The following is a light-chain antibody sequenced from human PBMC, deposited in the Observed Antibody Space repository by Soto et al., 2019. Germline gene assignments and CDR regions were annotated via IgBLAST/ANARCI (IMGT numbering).Light chain of an antibody. Sequence: DFVMTQSPLSLSVTPGEPASISCRSSQSLLHSNGYNYLYWYLQKPGQSPQLLISLGSNRASGVPDRFSGSGSGTDFTLKISRVEADDVGVFYCMRALHTWTFGQGTKVEIK. J-gene: IGKJ1*01. CDR1: QSLLHSNGYNY. CDR3: MRALHTWT. V-gene: IGKV2-28*01. CDR2: LGS.